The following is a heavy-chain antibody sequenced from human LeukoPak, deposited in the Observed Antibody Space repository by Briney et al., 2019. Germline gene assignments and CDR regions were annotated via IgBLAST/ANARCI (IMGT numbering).Heavy chain of an antibody. J-gene: IGHJ4*02. D-gene: IGHD5-18*01. CDR2: ISGSGGST. CDR3: AKGIQLWLGPDY. V-gene: IGHV3-23*01. CDR1: GFTFSSYG. Sequence: GGSLRLSCAASGFTFSSYGMHWVRQAPGKGLEWVSAISGSGGSTYYADSVKGRFTISRGNSKNTLYLQMNSLRAEDTAVYYCAKGIQLWLGPDYWGQGTLVTVSS.